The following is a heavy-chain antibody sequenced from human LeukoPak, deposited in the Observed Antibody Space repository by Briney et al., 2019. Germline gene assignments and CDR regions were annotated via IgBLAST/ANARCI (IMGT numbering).Heavy chain of an antibody. J-gene: IGHJ4*02. D-gene: IGHD2-15*01. CDR2: IYYSGST. CDR1: GGSISSISNYY. Sequence: PSETLSLTCIFSGGSISSISNYYWSWLRQPPGKGLEWIGYIYYSGSTNYNPSLKSRVTISIDTSKNQFSLKLISVTAADTAVYYCARSDCSGGSCYINFDYWGQGTLVTVSP. CDR3: ARSDCSGGSCYINFDY. V-gene: IGHV4-61*01.